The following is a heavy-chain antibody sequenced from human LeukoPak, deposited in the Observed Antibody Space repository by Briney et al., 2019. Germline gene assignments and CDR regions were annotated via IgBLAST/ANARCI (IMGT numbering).Heavy chain of an antibody. J-gene: IGHJ4*02. D-gene: IGHD3-22*01. CDR2: INHSGST. CDR3: ARDSSYDSSGYYPENRYFDY. Sequence: SETLSLTCAVYGGSFSGYCWSWIRQPPGKGLEWIGEINHSGSTNYNPSLKSRVTISVDTSKNQFSLKLSSVTAADTAVYYCARDSSYDSSGYYPENRYFDYWGQGTLVTVSS. CDR1: GGSFSGYC. V-gene: IGHV4-34*01.